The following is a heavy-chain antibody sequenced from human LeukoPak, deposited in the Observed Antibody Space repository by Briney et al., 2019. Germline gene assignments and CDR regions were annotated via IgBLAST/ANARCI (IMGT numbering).Heavy chain of an antibody. Sequence: GGSLRLSCAASGFTFSSYNMNWVRQAPGKGLEWVSSISSSSSYIYYGDSVKGRFTISRDNAKNSPYLQMNSLRAEDTAVYYCARRLSGSYHFDYWGQGTLVTVSS. V-gene: IGHV3-21*01. CDR2: ISSSSSYI. CDR1: GFTFSSYN. J-gene: IGHJ4*02. D-gene: IGHD1-26*01. CDR3: ARRLSGSYHFDY.